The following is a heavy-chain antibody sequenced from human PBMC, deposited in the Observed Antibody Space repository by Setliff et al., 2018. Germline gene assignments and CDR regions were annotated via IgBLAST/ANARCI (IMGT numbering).Heavy chain of an antibody. V-gene: IGHV4-39*07. CDR2: IYHSGST. CDR3: ARALGATITHFDY. J-gene: IGHJ4*02. Sequence: PSETLSLTCTVSGGSISSSSYYWGWIRQPPGKGLEWIGTIYHSGSTYYNPSLKSRVTISVDKSKNQFSLKLSSVTAADTAVYYCARALGATITHFDYWGQGTLVTV. D-gene: IGHD1-26*01. CDR1: GGSISSSSYY.